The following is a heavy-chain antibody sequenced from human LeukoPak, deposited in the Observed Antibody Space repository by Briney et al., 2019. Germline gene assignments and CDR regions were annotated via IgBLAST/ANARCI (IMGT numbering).Heavy chain of an antibody. V-gene: IGHV5-51*01. Sequence: LGESLKISCKGSEYTFSDFWIGWVRQMPGKGLEWMGIIYPGDSDTRYSPSFQGQVTISADKSISTAYLQWSSLKASDTAMYYCARQERNDSSGYYSPSLDYWGQGTLVTVSS. D-gene: IGHD3-22*01. CDR2: IYPGDSDT. CDR3: ARQERNDSSGYYSPSLDY. CDR1: EYTFSDFW. J-gene: IGHJ4*02.